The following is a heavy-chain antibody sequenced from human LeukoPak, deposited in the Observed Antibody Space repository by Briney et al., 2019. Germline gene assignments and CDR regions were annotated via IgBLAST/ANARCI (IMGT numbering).Heavy chain of an antibody. CDR3: AREVQEYGDYINWFDP. D-gene: IGHD4-17*01. CDR2: IYDSGST. Sequence: PSETLSLTCTVSGGSISSYYWSWIRQPPGKGLEWIGYIYDSGSTNYNPSLKSRVTISVDMSKKQFSLKLSSVTAADTAVYYCAREVQEYGDYINWFDPWGQGTLVTVSS. J-gene: IGHJ5*02. V-gene: IGHV4-59*12. CDR1: GGSISSYY.